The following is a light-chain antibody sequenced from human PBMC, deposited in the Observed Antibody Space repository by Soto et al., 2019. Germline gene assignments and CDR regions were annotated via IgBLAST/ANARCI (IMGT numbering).Light chain of an antibody. Sequence: QSVLTQPPSASGSPGQSVTISCTGTSSDVGGYNYVSWYQQHPGKAPKLMIYEVSKRPSGVPDRFSDSKSGNTASLTVSGLQAEDEADYYCSSYAGSNNFVVFGGGTQLIVL. V-gene: IGLV2-8*01. CDR2: EVS. CDR1: SSDVGGYNY. CDR3: SSYAGSNNFVV. J-gene: IGLJ7*01.